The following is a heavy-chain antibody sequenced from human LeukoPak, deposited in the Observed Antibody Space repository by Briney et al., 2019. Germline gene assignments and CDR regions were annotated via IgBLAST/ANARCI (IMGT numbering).Heavy chain of an antibody. Sequence: GGSLRLSCAAPEFTFSSYAMSWVRQPPGKGLEWVSAVSNSGATTYYADSVKGRFTISRDNSKNTLFLQMNSLRAEDTAVYYCARAHTKYVDVVATNYWGQGTLVTVSS. CDR3: ARAHTKYVDVVATNY. CDR2: VSNSGATT. J-gene: IGHJ4*02. CDR1: EFTFSSYA. V-gene: IGHV3-23*01. D-gene: IGHD5-12*01.